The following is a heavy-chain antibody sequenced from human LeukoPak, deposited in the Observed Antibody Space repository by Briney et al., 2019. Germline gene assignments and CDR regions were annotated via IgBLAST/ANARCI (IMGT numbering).Heavy chain of an antibody. Sequence: GGSLRLSCAASGFTFSSYEMNWVRQAPGKGLEWVSYISSSGSTIYYADSVKGRFTISRDNSKNTLYLQMNSLRAEDTAVYYCARGGKAAAGEFDYWGQGTLVTVSS. J-gene: IGHJ4*02. D-gene: IGHD6-13*01. CDR3: ARGGKAAAGEFDY. CDR2: ISSSGSTI. CDR1: GFTFSSYE. V-gene: IGHV3-48*03.